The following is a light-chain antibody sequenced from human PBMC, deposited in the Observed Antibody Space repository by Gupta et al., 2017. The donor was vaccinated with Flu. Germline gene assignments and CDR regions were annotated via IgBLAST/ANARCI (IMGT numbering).Light chain of an antibody. CDR1: SSNIEDNY. CDR2: ETD. J-gene: IGLJ2*01. Sequence: KVTISCSGSSSNIEDNYVAWYQHLPGTAPKLLIYETDKRPSGIPDRFSGSKSGTSATLGITGLQTGDEADYYCGTWDNSLSAGVFGGGTKLTVL. CDR3: GTWDNSLSAGV. V-gene: IGLV1-51*02.